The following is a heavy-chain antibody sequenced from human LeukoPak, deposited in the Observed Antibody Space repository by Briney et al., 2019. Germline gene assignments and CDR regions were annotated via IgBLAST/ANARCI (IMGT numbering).Heavy chain of an antibody. J-gene: IGHJ4*02. D-gene: IGHD3-16*02. V-gene: IGHV4-4*07. CDR2: IYTSGST. Sequence: AETLSLTCTVSGGSIRSYYWSWIRQPAGKALEWIGRIYTSGSTNYNPSLKSRVTMSVGTSKNQFSLKLSSVTAADTAVYYCAREGGYDYVWGSYRSYYFDYWGQGTLVTVSS. CDR1: GGSIRSYY. CDR3: AREGGYDYVWGSYRSYYFDY.